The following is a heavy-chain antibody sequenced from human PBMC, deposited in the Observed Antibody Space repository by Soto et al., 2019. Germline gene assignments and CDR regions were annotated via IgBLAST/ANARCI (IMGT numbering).Heavy chain of an antibody. V-gene: IGHV3-11*05. J-gene: IGHJ1*01. CDR1: GFTFSDYY. D-gene: IGHD1-26*01. Sequence: QVQLVESGGGLVQPGGSLRLSCAASGFTFSDYYMYWFRQVPGKGLEWVPYISSSTAYIKYADSVKGRFTISRDNAKNSLYLQMDSLRAEDTAVYYCARHSGNYLGTQHWGQGALVTVSS. CDR3: ARHSGNYLGTQH. CDR2: ISSSTAYI.